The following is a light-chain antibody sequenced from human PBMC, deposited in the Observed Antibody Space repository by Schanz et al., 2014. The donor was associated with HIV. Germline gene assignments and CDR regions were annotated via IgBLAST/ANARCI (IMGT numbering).Light chain of an antibody. V-gene: IGKV1-9*01. CDR3: QQYNSYPRT. J-gene: IGKJ5*01. CDR2: AAS. Sequence: DIQLTQSPSFLSASVGVRVTITCRASQGISSYLAWFQQKPGKAPKLLVYAASSLQSGVPSKFSGSGSGTDFTLTISSLQPEDFATYYCQQYNSYPRTFGQGTRLEIK. CDR1: QGISSY.